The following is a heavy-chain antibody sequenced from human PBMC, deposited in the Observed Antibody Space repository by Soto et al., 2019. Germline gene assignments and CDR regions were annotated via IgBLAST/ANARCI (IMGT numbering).Heavy chain of an antibody. CDR3: AKDMYSSGPLQY. V-gene: IGHV3-9*01. Sequence: GGSLRLSCAASGFTFDDYAMHWVRQAPGKGLEWVSGISWNSGSIGYADSVKGRFTISRDNAKSSLYLQMNSLRAEDTALYYCAKDMYSSGPLQYWGQGTQVTVSS. D-gene: IGHD6-19*01. CDR1: GFTFDDYA. J-gene: IGHJ4*02. CDR2: ISWNSGSI.